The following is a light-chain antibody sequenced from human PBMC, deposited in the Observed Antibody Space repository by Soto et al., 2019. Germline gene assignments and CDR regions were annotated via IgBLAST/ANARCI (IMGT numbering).Light chain of an antibody. Sequence: EVVLTQSPGTLSLSPGDRATLSCRASQSVSNDYVALVQQKPGQTPRLLIYSVSSRATGIPDRFSGSGSGTDFTLTISRLEPEDFAMYYCLQRNYWQVTFGQGTRLEIK. CDR2: SVS. CDR3: LQRNYWQVT. CDR1: QSVSNDY. J-gene: IGKJ5*01. V-gene: IGKV3D-20*02.